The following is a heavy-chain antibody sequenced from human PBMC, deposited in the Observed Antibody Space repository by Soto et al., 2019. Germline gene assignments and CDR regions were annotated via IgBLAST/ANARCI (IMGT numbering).Heavy chain of an antibody. J-gene: IGHJ4*02. CDR1: GFTFDDYA. V-gene: IGHV3-9*01. CDR3: AKDTSGGIVVVPAAKSGFDY. Sequence: EVQLVESGGGLVQPGRSLRLSCAASGFTFDDYAMHWVRQAPGKGLEWVSGISWNSGSIGYADSVKGRFTISRDNAKNSLYLQMNSLRAEDTALYYCAKDTSGGIVVVPAAKSGFDYWGQGTLVTVSS. CDR2: ISWNSGSI. D-gene: IGHD2-2*01.